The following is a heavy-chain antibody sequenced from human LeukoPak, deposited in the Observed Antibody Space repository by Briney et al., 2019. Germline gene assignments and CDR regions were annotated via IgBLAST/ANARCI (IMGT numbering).Heavy chain of an antibody. CDR2: ISYDGSNK. CDR1: GFTFSSYA. CDR3: ARESSYYDSSASDY. J-gene: IGHJ4*02. D-gene: IGHD3-22*01. Sequence: GRSLRLSCAASGFTFSSYAMHWVRQAPGKGLEWVAVISYDGSNKYYADSVKGRFTISRGNSKNTLYLQMNSLRAEDTAVYYCARESSYYDSSASDYWGQGTLVTVSS. V-gene: IGHV3-30-3*01.